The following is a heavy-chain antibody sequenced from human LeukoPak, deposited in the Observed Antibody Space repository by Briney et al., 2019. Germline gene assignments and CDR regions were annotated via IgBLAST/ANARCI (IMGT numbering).Heavy chain of an antibody. CDR2: ISHTGDTT. Sequence: SETLSLTCAVYGGSFSGYYWTLIRQTPGKGLEWIGEISHTGDTTNYNPSLKSRVTISVDSSKNQFSLKVTSVTAADTGVYYCARVPDITARPGDSWGPGTLVTVSS. D-gene: IGHD1-1*01. J-gene: IGHJ4*02. CDR1: GGSFSGYY. CDR3: ARVPDITARPGDS. V-gene: IGHV4-34*01.